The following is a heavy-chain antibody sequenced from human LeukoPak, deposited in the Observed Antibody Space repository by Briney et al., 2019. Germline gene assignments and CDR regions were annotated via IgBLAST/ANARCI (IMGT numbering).Heavy chain of an antibody. Sequence: GGSLRLSCAASGFAFSSYAMSWVRQAPGKGLEWVSAISGSGGSTYYADSVKGRFTISRDNSKNTLYLQMNSLRAEDTAVYYCAKGGSHYDILTGSIGPYWGQGTLVTVSS. CDR3: AKGGSHYDILTGSIGPY. CDR2: ISGSGGST. D-gene: IGHD3-9*01. V-gene: IGHV3-23*01. J-gene: IGHJ4*02. CDR1: GFAFSSYA.